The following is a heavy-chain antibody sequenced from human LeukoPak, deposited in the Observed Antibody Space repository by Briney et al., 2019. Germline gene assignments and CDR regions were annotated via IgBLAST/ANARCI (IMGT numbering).Heavy chain of an antibody. CDR1: GYTFTGYY. CDR2: INPNSGGT. D-gene: IGHD3-10*01. CDR3: TRGHHYFVSGSYYNF. J-gene: IGHJ4*02. Sequence: GASVKVSCKSSGYTFTGYYIFWVRQAPGQGLEWMGWINPNSGGTNYAQKFQGRVTMTRDTSISTAYMGLSRLRSDDTAVFYCTRGHHYFVSGSYYNFWGQGTLVTVSS. V-gene: IGHV1-2*02.